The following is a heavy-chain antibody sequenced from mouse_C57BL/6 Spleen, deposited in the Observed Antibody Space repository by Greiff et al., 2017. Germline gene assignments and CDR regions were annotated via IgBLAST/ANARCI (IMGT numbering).Heavy chain of an antibody. J-gene: IGHJ2*01. CDR1: GYAFSSSW. V-gene: IGHV1-82*01. CDR2: IYPGDGDT. CDR3: ARWEGYYSYYFDY. D-gene: IGHD2-12*01. Sequence: QVQLQQSGPELVQPGASVKISCKASGYAFSSSWMNWVKQRPGKGLEWIGRIYPGDGDTNYNGKFKGKATLTADKSSSTAYMQLSSLTSEDSAVYFCARWEGYYSYYFDYWGQGTTLTVSS.